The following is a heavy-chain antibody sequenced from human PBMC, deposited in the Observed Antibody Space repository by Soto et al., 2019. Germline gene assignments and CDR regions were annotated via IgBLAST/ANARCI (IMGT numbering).Heavy chain of an antibody. J-gene: IGHJ6*02. CDR1: GESITSGGHY. CDR3: ARDYYGAGSHYYYYGMEG. Sequence: SLTCPGSGESITSGGHYWRWLRKKRGKGLEWIGYIYHSGGASYNPSLRGRAVISIDTSKNRFFLRMNAVTAADTATYYCARDYYGAGSHYYYYGMEGWGQGTTVTFSS. CDR2: IYHSGGA. D-gene: IGHD3-10*01. V-gene: IGHV4-31*03.